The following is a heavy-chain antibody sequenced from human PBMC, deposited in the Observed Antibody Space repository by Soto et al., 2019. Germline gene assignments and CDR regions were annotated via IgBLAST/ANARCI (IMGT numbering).Heavy chain of an antibody. CDR2: ISILGDST. CDR3: ARDRAGTRTFPHNTFNL. V-gene: IGHV3-11*01. CDR1: GFSFNVYY. Sequence: QEQLADSGGGLVKPGGSLRLSCAASGFSFNVYYTTWIRQAPGSGLEWVASISILGDSTYYADSVKGRFTISRDNVQSSLYLQMDTLRPEDTALYYCARDRAGTRTFPHNTFNLWGQGTTVTVAS. D-gene: IGHD3-16*01. J-gene: IGHJ3*01.